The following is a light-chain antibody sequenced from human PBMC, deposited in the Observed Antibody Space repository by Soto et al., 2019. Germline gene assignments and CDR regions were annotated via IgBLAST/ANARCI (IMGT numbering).Light chain of an antibody. CDR2: GVS. V-gene: IGLV2-14*03. J-gene: IGLJ1*01. CDR1: SSDIGGYNY. Sequence: QSVLTQPASLFGSPGQSITISCTGTSSDIGGYNYVSWYQKHPGEAPKLVIYGVSNRPSGVSNRFSGSKFDNTASLTISGLQADDEADYYCSSYTITSAPVFGTGTKLTVL. CDR3: SSYTITSAPV.